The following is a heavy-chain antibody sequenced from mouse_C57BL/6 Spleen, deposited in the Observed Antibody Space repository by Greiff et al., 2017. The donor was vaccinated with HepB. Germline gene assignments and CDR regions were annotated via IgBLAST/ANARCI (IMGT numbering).Heavy chain of an antibody. CDR1: GYTFTSYW. J-gene: IGHJ3*01. CDR3: ARWGDYDDEGFAY. V-gene: IGHV1-72*01. CDR2: IDPNSGGT. Sequence: VQLQQPGAELVKPGASVKLSCKASGYTFTSYWMHWVKQRPGRGLEWIGRIDPNSGGTKYNEKFKSKATLTVDTPSSTAYMQLSSLTSEDSAVYDCARWGDYDDEGFAYGGQGTLVTVSA. D-gene: IGHD2-4*01.